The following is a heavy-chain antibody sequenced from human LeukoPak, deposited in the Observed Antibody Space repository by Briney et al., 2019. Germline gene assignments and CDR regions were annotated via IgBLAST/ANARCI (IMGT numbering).Heavy chain of an antibody. CDR2: INPNSGGT. D-gene: IGHD5-18*01. CDR1: GYTFTGYY. CDR3: ARDLSGVTGYTYGRGIDY. Sequence: ASVKVSCKASGYTFTGYYMHWVRQAPGQGLEWMGWINPNSGGTNYAQKFQGRVTMTRDTSISTAYMELSRLRSGDTAVYYCARDLSGVTGYTYGRGIDYWGQGTLVTVSS. V-gene: IGHV1-2*02. J-gene: IGHJ4*02.